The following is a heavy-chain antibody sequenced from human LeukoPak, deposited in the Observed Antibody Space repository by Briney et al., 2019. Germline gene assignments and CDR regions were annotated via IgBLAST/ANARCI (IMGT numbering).Heavy chain of an antibody. CDR2: ISGSGGST. Sequence: GGSLRLSCTGSGSTFGDYGMSWFRQAPGKGLEWVSAISGSGGSTYYADSVKGRFTISRDNSKNTLYLQMNSLRAEDTAVYYCAKDRYGSGSYPFDYWGQGTLVTVSS. CDR1: GSTFGDYG. CDR3: AKDRYGSGSYPFDY. D-gene: IGHD3-10*01. J-gene: IGHJ4*02. V-gene: IGHV3-23*01.